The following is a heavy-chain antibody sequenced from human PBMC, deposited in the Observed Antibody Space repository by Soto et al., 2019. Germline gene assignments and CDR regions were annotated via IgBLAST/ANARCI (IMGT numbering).Heavy chain of an antibody. D-gene: IGHD2-15*01. CDR3: ASLRSPYSGGGYYYYGMDV. CDR1: GYTFTSYG. J-gene: IGHJ6*02. CDR2: ISAYNGNT. V-gene: IGHV1-18*01. Sequence: QVQLVQSGAEVKKPGASVKVSCKASGYTFTSYGISWVRQAPGQGLEWMGWISAYNGNTNYAQKLQGRVTMTTDTSTSTAYMELRSLRSDDTAVYYGASLRSPYSGGGYYYYGMDVWGQGTTVTVSS.